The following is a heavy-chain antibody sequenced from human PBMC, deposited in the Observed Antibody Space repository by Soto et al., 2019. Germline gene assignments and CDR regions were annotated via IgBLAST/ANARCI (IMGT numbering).Heavy chain of an antibody. J-gene: IGHJ4*02. CDR3: ARAQGYYYDSSGYSTPYFDY. CDR2: IYHSGST. D-gene: IGHD3-22*01. V-gene: IGHV4-30-2*01. Sequence: SETLSLTCAVSGGSISSGGYSWSWIRQPPGKGLEWIGYIYHSGSTYYNPSLKSRVTISVDRSKNQFSLKLSSVTAADTAVYYCARAQGYYYDSSGYSTPYFDYWGQGTLVTVSS. CDR1: GGSISSGGYS.